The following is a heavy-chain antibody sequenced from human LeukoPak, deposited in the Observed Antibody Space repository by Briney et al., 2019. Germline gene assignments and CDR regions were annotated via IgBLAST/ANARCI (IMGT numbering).Heavy chain of an antibody. CDR3: ARAASGSPRRAFDI. J-gene: IGHJ3*02. CDR1: GGSFSGYY. D-gene: IGHD1-26*01. CDR2: INHSGST. Sequence: SETLSLTCAVYGGSFSGYYWSWIRQPPGKGLEWIGKINHSGSTNYNPSLKSRVTISVDTSKNQFSLKLSSVTAADTAVYYCARAASGSPRRAFDIWGQGTMVTVSS. V-gene: IGHV4-34*01.